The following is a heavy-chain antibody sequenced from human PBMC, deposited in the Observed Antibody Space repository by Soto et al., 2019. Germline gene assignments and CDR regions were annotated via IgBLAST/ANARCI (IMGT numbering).Heavy chain of an antibody. D-gene: IGHD1-26*01. J-gene: IGHJ6*02. CDR2: IIPIFGTA. V-gene: IGHV1-69*12. CDR1: GDTFSSYA. Sequence: QVQLVQSGAEVKKPGSSVKVSCKASGDTFSSYAIRWVRQAPGQGLEWMGGIIPIFGTADYAQKFQGRVTITADESTSTAYMELSSLRSEDTAVYYCASHSGSSPEGRYYYGMDVWVQGTTVTVSS. CDR3: ASHSGSSPEGRYYYGMDV.